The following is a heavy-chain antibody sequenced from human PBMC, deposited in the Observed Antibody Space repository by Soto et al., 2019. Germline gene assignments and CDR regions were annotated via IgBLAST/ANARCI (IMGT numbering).Heavy chain of an antibody. CDR1: GGSISSGGYY. CDR2: IYYSGST. CDR3: ARETQDILTGYYKSNNWFDP. V-gene: IGHV4-31*03. D-gene: IGHD3-9*01. J-gene: IGHJ5*02. Sequence: ASETLSLTCTVSGGSISSGGYYWSWIRQHPGKGLEWIGYIYYSGSTYYNPSLKSRVTISVDTSKNQFSLKLSSVTAADTAVYYCARETQDILTGYYKSNNWFDPWGQGTLVTVSS.